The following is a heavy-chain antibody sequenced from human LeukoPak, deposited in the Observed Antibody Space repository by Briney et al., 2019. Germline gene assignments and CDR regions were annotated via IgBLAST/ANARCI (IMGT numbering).Heavy chain of an antibody. V-gene: IGHV3-7*01. CDR1: GFTFSSYW. D-gene: IGHD3-9*01. CDR3: ARASVSLRYFDWYENGAFDI. J-gene: IGHJ3*02. CDR2: IKQDGSEK. Sequence: GGSLRLSCAASGFTFSSYWMSLVRQAPGKGLEWVANIKQDGSEKYYVDSVKGRFTISRDNAKNSLYLQMNSLRAEDTAVYYCARASVSLRYFDWYENGAFDIWGQGTMVTVSS.